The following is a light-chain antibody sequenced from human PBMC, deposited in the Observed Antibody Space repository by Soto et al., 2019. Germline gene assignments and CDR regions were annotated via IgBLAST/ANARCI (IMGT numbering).Light chain of an antibody. CDR3: QQRSDWPPFT. CDR1: QSVSSY. Sequence: EIVLTQSPATLSLSPGERANLSCRASQSVSSYLAWYQQKPGQAPRLLIYDASNRANGIPARFSGSGSGTDFTLTISSLEPADFAVYYCQQRSDWPPFTFGPGTKVDIK. V-gene: IGKV3-11*01. CDR2: DAS. J-gene: IGKJ3*01.